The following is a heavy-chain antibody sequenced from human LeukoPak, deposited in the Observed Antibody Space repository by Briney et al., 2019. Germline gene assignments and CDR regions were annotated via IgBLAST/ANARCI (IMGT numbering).Heavy chain of an antibody. J-gene: IGHJ6*03. CDR1: GFTVSSNY. CDR2: IYSGGST. CDR3: ARVGYSYGHYYYYYYMNV. V-gene: IGHV3-53*01. Sequence: GGSLRLSCAASGFTVSSNYMSWVRQAPGKGLEWVSVIYSGGSTYYADSVKGRFTISRDNSKNTLYLQMNSLRAEDTAVYYCARVGYSYGHYYYYYYMNVWGKGTTVTVSS. D-gene: IGHD5-18*01.